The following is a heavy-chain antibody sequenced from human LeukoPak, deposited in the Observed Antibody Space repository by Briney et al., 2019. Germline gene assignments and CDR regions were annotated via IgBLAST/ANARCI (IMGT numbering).Heavy chain of an antibody. D-gene: IGHD3-10*01. V-gene: IGHV1-3*01. CDR1: GGTFNSYV. CDR2: INAGNGNT. J-gene: IGHJ4*02. CDR3: ARVTYGSGSYYGVPLDY. Sequence: ASVKVSCKASGGTFNSYVISWVRQAPGQRLEWTGWINAGNGNTKYSQKFQGRVTITRDTSASTAYMELSSLRSEDTAVYYCARVTYGSGSYYGVPLDYWGQGTLVTVS.